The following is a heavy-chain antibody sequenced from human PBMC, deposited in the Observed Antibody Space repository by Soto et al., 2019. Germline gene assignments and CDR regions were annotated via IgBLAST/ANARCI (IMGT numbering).Heavy chain of an antibody. V-gene: IGHV3-21*01. CDR3: SRIDVDYVPYPFDY. J-gene: IGHJ4*02. CDR1: GFTFSTYT. CDR2: ITSSSRYI. D-gene: IGHD4-17*01. Sequence: EVQLVESGGGLVKPGGSLRLSCAASGFTFSTYTMSWVRQAPGEGLEWVSSITSSSRYIYYADSVKGRFTISRDNAENSLYLQMNSLRAEDTAVYYCSRIDVDYVPYPFDYWGPGTPVTV.